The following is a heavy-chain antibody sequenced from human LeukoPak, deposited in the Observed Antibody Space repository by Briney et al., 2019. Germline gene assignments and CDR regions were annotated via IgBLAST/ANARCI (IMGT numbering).Heavy chain of an antibody. CDR3: ARNGGSYYSYYYYYMDV. V-gene: IGHV1-46*01. J-gene: IGHJ6*03. D-gene: IGHD1-26*01. CDR2: INPSGGST. Sequence: GASVKVSCKASGYTFTSYYMHWVRQAPGQGLEWMGIINPSGGSTSYAQKFQGRVTMTRDMSTSTVYMELSSLRSEDTAVYYCARNGGSYYSYYYYYMDVWGKGTTVTVSS. CDR1: GYTFTSYY.